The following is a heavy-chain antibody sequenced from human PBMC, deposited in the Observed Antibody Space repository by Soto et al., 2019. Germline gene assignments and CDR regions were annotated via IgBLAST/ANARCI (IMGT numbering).Heavy chain of an antibody. CDR3: ARDTSYDILNGPLYYNGMDV. V-gene: IGHV4-31*03. J-gene: IGHJ6*02. D-gene: IGHD3-9*01. CDR1: GGSISSGGYY. CDR2: IYYSGST. Sequence: SETLSLTCTVSGGSISSGGYYWSWIRQHPGKGLEWIGYIYYSGSTYYNPSLKSRVTISVDTSKNQFSLKLSSVTAADTAVYYCARDTSYDILNGPLYYNGMDVWGQGTTVTVSS.